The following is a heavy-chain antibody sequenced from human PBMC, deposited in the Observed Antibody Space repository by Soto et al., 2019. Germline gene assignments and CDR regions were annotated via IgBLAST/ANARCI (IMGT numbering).Heavy chain of an antibody. D-gene: IGHD6-13*01. CDR2: IYWNDDK. CDR3: AHSIGQQLVLLFDP. V-gene: IGHV2-5*01. Sequence: SGPTLGDPTHTLTLTCTFSGFSLSTSGVGVGWIRQPPGKALEWLALIYWNDDKRYSPSLKSRLTITKDTSKNQVVLTMTNMDPVDTATYYCAHSIGQQLVLLFDPWGQGTLVTVSS. CDR1: GFSLSTSGVG. J-gene: IGHJ5*02.